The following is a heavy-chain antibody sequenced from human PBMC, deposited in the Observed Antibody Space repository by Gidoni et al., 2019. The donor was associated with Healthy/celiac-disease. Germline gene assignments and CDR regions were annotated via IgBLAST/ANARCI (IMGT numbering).Heavy chain of an antibody. D-gene: IGHD1-26*01. CDR1: GFTGSSSY. V-gene: IGHV3-66*02. CDR2: IYSGGST. Sequence: EVQLVVSGGGWVQPGGPLRLSCAASGFTGSSSYMSWVRQAPGKGLEWVSVIYSGGSTYYADSVKGRFTISRYNSKNTLDLQMNSLRAEDTAVYYCARAGLIWSGSYQDYWGQGTLVTVSS. CDR3: ARAGLIWSGSYQDY. J-gene: IGHJ4*02.